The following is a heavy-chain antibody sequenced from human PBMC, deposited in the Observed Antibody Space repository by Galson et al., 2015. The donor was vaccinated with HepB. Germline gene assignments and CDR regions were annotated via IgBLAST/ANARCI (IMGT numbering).Heavy chain of an antibody. CDR3: ARGAEYYYDSSGYTSPFDY. CDR1: GFTFSSYA. Sequence: SLRLSCAASGFTFSSYAMHWVRQAPGKGLEWVAVISYDGSNKYCADSVKGRFTISRDNSKNTLYLQMNSLRAEDTAVYYCARGAEYYYDSSGYTSPFDYWGQGTLVTVSS. V-gene: IGHV3-30*04. CDR2: ISYDGSNK. J-gene: IGHJ4*02. D-gene: IGHD3-22*01.